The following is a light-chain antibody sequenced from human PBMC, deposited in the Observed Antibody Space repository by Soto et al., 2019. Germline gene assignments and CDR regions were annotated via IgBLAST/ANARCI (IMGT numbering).Light chain of an antibody. CDR1: RIDVGGYQY. CDR2: EVN. CDR3: GSYTNMWV. Sequence: QSVLSQPASVYRSPGQSITISCTGSRIDVGGYQYVSWYQQHPGKAPRLILHEVNKRPSGVSDRFSGSKSGNTASLTISGLQAEDEAHYYCGSYTNMWVFGGGTKLTVL. J-gene: IGLJ3*02. V-gene: IGLV2-14*01.